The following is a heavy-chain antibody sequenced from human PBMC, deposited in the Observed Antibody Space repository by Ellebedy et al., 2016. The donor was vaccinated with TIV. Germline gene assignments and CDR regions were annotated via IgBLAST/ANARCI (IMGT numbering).Heavy chain of an antibody. Sequence: GESLKISCAASGFTFSSYWMPWVRQAPGKGLEWVANIKLDGGQKYYVDSVKVRFTISRDNAKNSLDLQMHSLRAEDTAVYYCARVSTVTWVGVCCMDVWGQGTTVTVSS. CDR1: GFTFSSYW. J-gene: IGHJ6*02. V-gene: IGHV3-7*01. D-gene: IGHD5-18*01. CDR3: ARVSTVTWVGVCCMDV. CDR2: IKLDGGQK.